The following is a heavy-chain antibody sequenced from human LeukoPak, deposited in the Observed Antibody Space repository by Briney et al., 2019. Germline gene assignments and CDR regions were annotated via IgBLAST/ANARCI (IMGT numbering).Heavy chain of an antibody. V-gene: IGHV3-66*01. J-gene: IGHJ6*02. CDR2: IYSGGST. CDR1: GFTVSSNY. Sequence: GGSLRLSCAASGFTVSSNYMSWVRQAPGKGLEWVSVIYSGGSTYYADSVKGRFTISRDNSKNTLYLQMNSLRAEDTAVYYCARDWELRYYYYGMDVWGQGTTVTVS. D-gene: IGHD1-7*01. CDR3: ARDWELRYYYYGMDV.